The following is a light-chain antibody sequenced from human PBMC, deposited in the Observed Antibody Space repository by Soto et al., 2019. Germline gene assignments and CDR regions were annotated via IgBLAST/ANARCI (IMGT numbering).Light chain of an antibody. V-gene: IGKV3-15*01. CDR3: QQYDRWPWT. CDR2: GAS. CDR1: QSVSIN. J-gene: IGKJ1*01. Sequence: EIVMTQSPATLSVSPGERATLSCRASQSVSINFAWYQQKPGQTPRLLIYGASTRATGILARFSGSGSGTEFTLTISSLQSEDFAVYYCQQYDRWPWTFGQGTKVEIK.